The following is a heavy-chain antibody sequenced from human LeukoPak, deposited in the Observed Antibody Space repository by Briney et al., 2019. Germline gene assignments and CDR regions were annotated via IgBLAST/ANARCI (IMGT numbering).Heavy chain of an antibody. D-gene: IGHD3-3*01. J-gene: IGHJ3*02. Sequence: SVKVSCKASGYTFTSYGISWVRQAPGQGLEWMGGIIPIFGTANYAQKFQGRVTITADESTSTAYMELSSLRSEDTAVYYCARDTTIFGVVRGAFDIWGQGTMVTVSS. CDR3: ARDTTIFGVVRGAFDI. CDR1: GYTFTSYG. V-gene: IGHV1-69*13. CDR2: IIPIFGTA.